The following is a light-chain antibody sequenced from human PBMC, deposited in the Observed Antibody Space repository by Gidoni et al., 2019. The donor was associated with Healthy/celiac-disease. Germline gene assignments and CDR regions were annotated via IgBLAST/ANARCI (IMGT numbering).Light chain of an antibody. CDR1: SSDVGGYNY. J-gene: IGLJ3*02. Sequence: QSALTQPASVSGSPGQSITISCTGTSSDVGGYNYFSWYQQHPGTAPKLIIYDVSTRPSGVSYRFSGSKSGNTASLPISGLQADDEADYYCSSYTSISTWVFGGGTKLTVL. CDR2: DVS. CDR3: SSYTSISTWV. V-gene: IGLV2-14*03.